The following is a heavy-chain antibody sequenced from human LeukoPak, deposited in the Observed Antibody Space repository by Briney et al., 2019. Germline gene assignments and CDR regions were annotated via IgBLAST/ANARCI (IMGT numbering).Heavy chain of an antibody. CDR3: ARADPVGY. J-gene: IGHJ4*02. CDR2: INSNTGGT. Sequence: ASVKVSCKASGYTFTGSFMHWARQAPGQGLEWMGWINSNTGGTKFAQKFQGRVTMTRDTSISTAYMGLSRLRSDDTAVYYCARADPVGYWGQGTQVTVSS. V-gene: IGHV1-2*02. CDR1: GYTFTGSF.